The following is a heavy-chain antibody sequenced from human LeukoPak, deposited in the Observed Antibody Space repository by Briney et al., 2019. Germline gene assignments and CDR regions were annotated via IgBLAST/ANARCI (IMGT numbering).Heavy chain of an antibody. CDR3: ARGLDLDY. CDR1: GFTLSSYW. D-gene: IGHD6-6*01. CDR2: IKQNGSEK. V-gene: IGHV3-7*01. J-gene: IGHJ4*02. Sequence: GGSLRLSCAASGFTLSSYWMSWVRQAPGKGLEWVANIKQNGSEKYCVDSVKGRFIISRDNAKNSLYLQMNSLRAEDTAVYYCARGLDLDYWGQGTLVTVSS.